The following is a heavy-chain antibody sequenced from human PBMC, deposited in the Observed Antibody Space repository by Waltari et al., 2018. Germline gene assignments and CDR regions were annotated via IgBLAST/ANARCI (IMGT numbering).Heavy chain of an antibody. CDR2: ISYNGRNI. CDR3: ARDYCDRTNCHGMDV. D-gene: IGHD3-22*01. V-gene: IGHV3-30*04. Sequence: QVQLVESGGGVVQPGRSLRLSCAASEFTFRSYAMNWVRQAPGKWLEWVAVISYNGRNIDYVDSVKGRFTISRDNSNKTLYLQMNSLRPEDTAVYYCARDYCDRTNCHGMDVWGQGTTVTVSS. CDR1: EFTFRSYA. J-gene: IGHJ6*02.